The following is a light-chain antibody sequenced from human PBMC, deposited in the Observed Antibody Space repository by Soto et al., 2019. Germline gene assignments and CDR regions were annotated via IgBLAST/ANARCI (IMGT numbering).Light chain of an antibody. CDR1: QSVSSSY. Sequence: EIVLTQSPGTLSLSPGERATLSCRASQSVSSSYLAWYQQKPGQTPRLLIYGASSRATGIPDRFSGSGSETDFTLTISRLEPEDFAVYYCQQYGSSSYTFSQGTKLEIK. J-gene: IGKJ2*01. V-gene: IGKV3-20*01. CDR3: QQYGSSSYT. CDR2: GAS.